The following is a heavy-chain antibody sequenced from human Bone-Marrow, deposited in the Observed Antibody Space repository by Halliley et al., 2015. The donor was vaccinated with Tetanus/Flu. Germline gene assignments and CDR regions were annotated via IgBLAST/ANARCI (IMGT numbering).Heavy chain of an antibody. CDR2: IYPGDSDT. V-gene: IGHV5-51*01. CDR1: GYSFTTYW. J-gene: IGHJ4*02. Sequence: VQLVQSGAEVKKPGESLKISCKGSGYSFTTYWIGWVRQVPGKGPELMGIIYPGDSDTRYSPSSQGQVIISADKSVNTAYLQWGPGWPSASAIYYCAALIAASHFTDYWGQGTLVTVSS. CDR3: AALIAASHFTDY. D-gene: IGHD6-13*01.